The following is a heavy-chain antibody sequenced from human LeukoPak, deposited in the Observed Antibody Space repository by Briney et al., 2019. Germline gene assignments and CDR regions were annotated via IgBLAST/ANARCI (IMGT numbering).Heavy chain of an antibody. J-gene: IGHJ4*02. D-gene: IGHD3-16*02. CDR3: ARNYDYVWGSYRSPGYFDY. V-gene: IGHV4-39*07. CDR2: IYYSGRT. CDR1: AGSISSSNYY. Sequence: SETLSLTCTVSAGSISSSNYYWGWIRQPPGKGLEWIGSIYYSGRTYYNPSLKSRVTISVNTSKKQFSLKLSSVTAADTAVYYCARNYDYVWGSYRSPGYFDYWGQGTLVTVSS.